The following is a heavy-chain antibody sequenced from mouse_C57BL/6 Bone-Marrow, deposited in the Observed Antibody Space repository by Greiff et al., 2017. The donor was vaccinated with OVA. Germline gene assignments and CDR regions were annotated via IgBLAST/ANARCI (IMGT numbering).Heavy chain of an antibody. V-gene: IGHV7-3*01. J-gene: IGHJ1*03. Sequence: EVKLVESGGGLVQPGGSLSLSCAASGLTFTDYYMSWVRQPPGKALEWLGFIRNKANGYTTEYSASVKGRFTISRDNSQSILYLQMNALRAEDSATYYCARVGRYFDVWGTGTTVTVSS. D-gene: IGHD3-3*01. CDR1: GLTFTDYY. CDR3: ARVGRYFDV. CDR2: IRNKANGYTT.